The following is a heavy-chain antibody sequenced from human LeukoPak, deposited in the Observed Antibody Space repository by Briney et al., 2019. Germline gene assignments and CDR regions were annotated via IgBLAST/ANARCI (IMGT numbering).Heavy chain of an antibody. V-gene: IGHV4-39*01. CDR1: GGSISSSSYY. CDR2: IYHSGRT. J-gene: IGHJ4*02. CDR3: ARHFDYSNYALFDY. D-gene: IGHD4-11*01. Sequence: PSETLSLTCTVSGGSISSSSYYWGWIRQPPGKGLEWIGSIYHSGRTFYNPSLKSRVTISVDTSKNQFSLKLSSVTAADTAVYYCARHFDYSNYALFDYWGQGTLVTVSS.